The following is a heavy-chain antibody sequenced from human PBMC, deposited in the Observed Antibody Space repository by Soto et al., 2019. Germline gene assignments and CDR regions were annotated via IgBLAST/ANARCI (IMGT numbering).Heavy chain of an antibody. D-gene: IGHD3-10*01. CDR1: GFTFSTYW. J-gene: IGHJ1*01. V-gene: IGHV3-74*01. Sequence: EVQLVESGGGLVQPGGSLRLSCAASGFTFSTYWMQWVRQVPGEGLVWVSSISENGGITTYADSVKGRFTISRDNAKNTLYLQMNGLRVDDTAIYYCAREYYSSGTHWGQGTLVTVST. CDR2: ISENGGIT. CDR3: AREYYSSGTH.